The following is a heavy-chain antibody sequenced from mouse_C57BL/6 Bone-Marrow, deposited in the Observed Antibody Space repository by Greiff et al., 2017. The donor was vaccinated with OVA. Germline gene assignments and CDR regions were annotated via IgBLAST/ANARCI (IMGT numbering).Heavy chain of an antibody. J-gene: IGHJ2*01. V-gene: IGHV1-22*01. D-gene: IGHD1-1*01. Sequence: EVQLQESGPELVKPGASVKMSCTASGYPFTDYNMPWVNQSHGKSLEWIGYINPNNGGPSYHQKIKGRATLTVNKSSSTAYMELRSLTSEDSAVYYCARSRITTVVAPYYFDYWGQGTTLTVSS. CDR1: GYPFTDYN. CDR2: INPNNGGP. CDR3: ARSRITTVVAPYYFDY.